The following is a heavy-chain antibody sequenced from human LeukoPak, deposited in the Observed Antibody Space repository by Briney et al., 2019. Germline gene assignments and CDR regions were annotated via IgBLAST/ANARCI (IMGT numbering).Heavy chain of an antibody. D-gene: IGHD3-9*01. J-gene: IGHJ5*02. CDR1: GYTFTNYA. CDR3: ARAKDDILTGYAYNWFDP. V-gene: IGHV7-4-1*02. Sequence: ASVKVSCKASGYTFTNYAINWVRQAPGQGLEWMGWINTNTGDPTYVPGFTGRFVLSSDTSVSTAYLEISRLKAEDTAVYYCARAKDDILTGYAYNWFDPWGQGTLVTVSS. CDR2: INTNTGDP.